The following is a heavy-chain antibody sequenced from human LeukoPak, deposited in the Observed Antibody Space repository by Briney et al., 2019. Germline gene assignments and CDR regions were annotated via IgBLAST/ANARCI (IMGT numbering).Heavy chain of an antibody. CDR2: ISSSSSYI. D-gene: IGHD1-26*01. Sequence: PGGSLRLSCAASGFTFSSYSMNWVRQAPGKGLEWVSSISSSSSYIYYADSVKGRFTISRNNAKNSLYLQMNSLRAEDTAVYYCARDRYSGSYSGYWGQGTLVTVSS. J-gene: IGHJ4*02. CDR3: ARDRYSGSYSGY. V-gene: IGHV3-21*01. CDR1: GFTFSSYS.